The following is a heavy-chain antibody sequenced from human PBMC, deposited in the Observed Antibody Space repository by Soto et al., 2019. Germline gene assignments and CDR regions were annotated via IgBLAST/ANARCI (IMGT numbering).Heavy chain of an antibody. CDR1: GFTFSSHW. CDR3: ARGPSYSSSWYGFDY. D-gene: IGHD6-13*01. J-gene: IGHJ4*02. Sequence: GSLRLSCVGSGFTFSSHWIHWVRQAPGKGLAWVSRINSDGSSTTYADSVKGRFTISRDNAKNTLSLQMNSLRAEDTAIYYCARGPSYSSSWYGFDYWGQGALVTVSS. V-gene: IGHV3-74*01. CDR2: INSDGSST.